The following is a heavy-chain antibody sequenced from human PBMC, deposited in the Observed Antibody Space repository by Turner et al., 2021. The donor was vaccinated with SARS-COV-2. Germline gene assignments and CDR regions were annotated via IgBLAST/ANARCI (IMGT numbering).Heavy chain of an antibody. D-gene: IGHD1-26*01. CDR3: AGEVVVLTTTHYGMDV. CDR1: GGSISSSSYY. CDR2: IYYSGST. J-gene: IGHJ6*02. V-gene: IGHV4-39*01. Sequence: QLQLQESGPGLVKPSETLSLTRTVPGGSISSSSYYWGWIRQPPGKGLEWIGSIYYSGSTYYNPSLKSRVTISVDTSKNQFSLKLSSVTAADTAVYYCAGEVVVLTTTHYGMDVWGQGTTVTVSS.